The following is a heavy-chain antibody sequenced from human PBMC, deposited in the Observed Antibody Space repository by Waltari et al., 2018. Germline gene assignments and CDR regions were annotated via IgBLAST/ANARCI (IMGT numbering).Heavy chain of an antibody. D-gene: IGHD2-21*01. CDR2: ISGSGGST. V-gene: IGHV3-23*04. CDR3: AKDWGGVTYCGGDCLRVGAFDI. CDR1: GFTFSSYA. J-gene: IGHJ3*02. Sequence: EVQLVESGGGLVQPGGSLRLSCAASGFTFSSYAMSWVRQAPGKGLEWVSAISGSGGSTYYADSVKGRFTISRDNSKNTLYLQMNSLRAEDTAVYYCAKDWGGVTYCGGDCLRVGAFDIWGQGTMVTVSS.